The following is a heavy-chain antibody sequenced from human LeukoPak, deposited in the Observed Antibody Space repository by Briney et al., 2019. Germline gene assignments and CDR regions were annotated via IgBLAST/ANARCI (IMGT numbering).Heavy chain of an antibody. V-gene: IGHV3-7*01. CDR1: GFTFSSYW. CDR3: ARDPDYGDYVNYFDY. J-gene: IGHJ4*02. CDR2: IKQDGSEK. Sequence: PGGSLRLSCAASGFTFSSYWMSWVRQAPGKGLEWVANIKQDGSEKYYVDSVKGRFTISRDNAKNSLYLQMNSLRAEDTDVYYCARDPDYGDYVNYFDYWGQGTLVTVSS. D-gene: IGHD4-17*01.